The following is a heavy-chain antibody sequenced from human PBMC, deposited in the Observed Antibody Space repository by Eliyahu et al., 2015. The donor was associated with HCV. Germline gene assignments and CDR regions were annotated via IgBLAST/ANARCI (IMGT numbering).Heavy chain of an antibody. Sequence: EEQLVESGGGLVQPGGSLRLSCAASGFTFSDVWMSWVRQAPGKGLEWVGNINQDGSKKQYLDSMRGRLSISRDNAKNALYLQMNSLRVEDTALYYCASYPRGYWGQGTLVTVSS. CDR2: INQDGSKK. V-gene: IGHV3-7*01. D-gene: IGHD3-22*01. CDR3: ASYPRGY. J-gene: IGHJ4*02. CDR1: GFTFSDVW.